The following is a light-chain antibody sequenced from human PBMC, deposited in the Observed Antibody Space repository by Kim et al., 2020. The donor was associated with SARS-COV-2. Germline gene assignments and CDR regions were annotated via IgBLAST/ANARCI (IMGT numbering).Light chain of an antibody. CDR1: SSNIGAGYD. CDR3: QSYDSSLSGVV. V-gene: IGLV1-40*01. J-gene: IGLJ2*01. CDR2: GNS. Sequence: RVTIVGTGSSSNIGAGYDVHWYQQLPGTAPKLLIYGNSNRPSGVPDRFSGSKSGTSASLAITGLQAEDEADYYCQSYDSSLSGVVFGGGTQLTVL.